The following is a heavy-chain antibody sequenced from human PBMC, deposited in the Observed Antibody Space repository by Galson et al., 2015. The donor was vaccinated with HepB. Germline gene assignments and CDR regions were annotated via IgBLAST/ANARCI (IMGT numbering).Heavy chain of an antibody. D-gene: IGHD3-10*01. Sequence: TLSLTCTVSGGSISSYYWSWIRQPPGKGLEWIGYIYYSGSTNYNPSLKSRVTISVDTSKNQFSLKLSSVTAADTAVYYCARAGRGAGRRSFYYYYGMDVWGQGTTVTVSS. CDR2: IYYSGST. V-gene: IGHV4-59*01. CDR1: GGSISSYY. J-gene: IGHJ6*02. CDR3: ARAGRGAGRRSFYYYYGMDV.